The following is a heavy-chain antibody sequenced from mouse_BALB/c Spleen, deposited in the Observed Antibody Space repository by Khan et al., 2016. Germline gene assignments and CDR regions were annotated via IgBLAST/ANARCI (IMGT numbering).Heavy chain of an antibody. CDR2: IHPYNDGP. J-gene: IGHJ2*01. V-gene: IGHV1S136*01. CDR1: GYTFTTYV. Sequence: VQLQQSGPELVKPGASVKMSCKASGYTFTTYVMHLVKQKPGQGLEWIGFIHPYNDGPKHNAQFTGQATLTADNSSSTVYMELSSLSAEDSAVYYCARGDYGSRYIFEYWGQGTTLTVSS. CDR3: ARGDYGSRYIFEY. D-gene: IGHD1-1*01.